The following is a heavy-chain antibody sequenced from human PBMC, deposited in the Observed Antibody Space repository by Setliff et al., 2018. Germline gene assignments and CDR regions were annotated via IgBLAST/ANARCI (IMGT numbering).Heavy chain of an antibody. V-gene: IGHV4-38-2*01. CDR3: ARAGPTVTFFRVLVISWWDP. CDR1: GYSISSGYY. J-gene: IGHJ5*02. D-gene: IGHD3-3*01. Sequence: PSETLSLTCAVSGYSISSGYYWGWIRQPPGKGLEWIGSIYHSGSTYYNRSLRSRVSISVDTSKNQFSLKLSSVTAADTATYYCARAGPTVTFFRVLVISWWDPWGQGSLVTVSS. CDR2: IYHSGST.